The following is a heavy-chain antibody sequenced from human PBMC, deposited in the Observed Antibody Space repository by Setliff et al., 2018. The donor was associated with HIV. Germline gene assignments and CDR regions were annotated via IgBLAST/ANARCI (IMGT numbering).Heavy chain of an antibody. J-gene: IGHJ4*02. Sequence: ESLKISCAASGFTFSNNWMHWVRQAPGKGLVWVSRINSDGSITTYADSVKGRFTISRDNAKNTLYLQMSSLRAEDTAVYYCVGAHPTTMVTFFDNWGQGTLVTVSS. V-gene: IGHV3-74*01. D-gene: IGHD2-21*02. CDR1: GFTFSNNW. CDR2: INSDGSIT. CDR3: VGAHPTTMVTFFDN.